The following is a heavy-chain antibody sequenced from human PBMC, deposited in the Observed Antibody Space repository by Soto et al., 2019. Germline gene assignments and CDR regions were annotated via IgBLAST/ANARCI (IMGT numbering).Heavy chain of an antibody. CDR1: GLNFNGYT. CDR3: AKPVYGSGSPDY. D-gene: IGHD3-10*01. Sequence: GGSLRLSCATSGLNFNGYTMSWVRQAPGQGLEWVSGIAETGSSTYYADSVKDRFTISRDNSENTLYLQMNNLRAEDTAIYYCAKPVYGSGSPDYWGQGTLVTVSS. V-gene: IGHV3-23*01. CDR2: IAETGSST. J-gene: IGHJ4*02.